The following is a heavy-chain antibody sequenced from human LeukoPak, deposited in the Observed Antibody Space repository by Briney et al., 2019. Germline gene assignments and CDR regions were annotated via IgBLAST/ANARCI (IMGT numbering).Heavy chain of an antibody. CDR2: ISSSSSYI. J-gene: IGHJ3*02. V-gene: IGHV3-21*01. Sequence: GGSLRLSCAASGFTFSGYSMNWVRQAPGKGLEWVSSISSSSSYIYYADSVKGRFTISRDNAKNSLYLQMNSLRAEDTAVYYCARDPGYCSGGSCARGAFDIWGQGTMVTVSS. CDR1: GFTFSGYS. CDR3: ARDPGYCSGGSCARGAFDI. D-gene: IGHD2-15*01.